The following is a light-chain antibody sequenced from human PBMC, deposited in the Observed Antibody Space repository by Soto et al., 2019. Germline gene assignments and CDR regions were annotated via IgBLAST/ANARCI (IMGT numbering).Light chain of an antibody. J-gene: IGKJ4*01. CDR1: QGVSSF. CDR2: DAS. Sequence: EIVLTQSPATLSLSPGERATLSCRASQGVSSFLAWYQQKPGQAPRLLIYDASNRATGIPAGFSGIGSGRDFTLTISSLEPEYFAVYYCQQRSDWPSFGGGTKVEI. CDR3: QQRSDWPS. V-gene: IGKV3-11*02.